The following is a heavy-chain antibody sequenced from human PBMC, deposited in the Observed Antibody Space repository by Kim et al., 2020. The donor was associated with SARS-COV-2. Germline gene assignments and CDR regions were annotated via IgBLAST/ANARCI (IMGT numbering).Heavy chain of an antibody. Sequence: GGSLRLSCAASGFTVSSNYMSWVRQAPGKGLEWVSLIYSGSSTYYADSVKGRFTISRDTSNNTLYLQMNSLRAEDTAVYYCARGRINYYGMDVWGQGTTVTVSS. J-gene: IGHJ6*02. CDR3: ARGRINYYGMDV. V-gene: IGHV3-53*01. D-gene: IGHD3-10*01. CDR1: GFTVSSNY. CDR2: IYSGSST.